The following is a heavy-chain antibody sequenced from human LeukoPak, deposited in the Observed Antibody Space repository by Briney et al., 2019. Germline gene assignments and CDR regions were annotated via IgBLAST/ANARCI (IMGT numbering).Heavy chain of an antibody. V-gene: IGHV3-74*01. CDR3: STGWLGLDY. CDR2: INNDESTT. CDR1: GFTHSSYW. Sequence: GGSLRLSCAASGFTHSSYWMHLVRQVAGKGLMWVSRINNDESTTTYADSVKGRFTISRDNAKNTLYLQMNSLRAEDTAVYYCSTGWLGLDYWGRGTLVSVSS. J-gene: IGHJ4*02. D-gene: IGHD6-19*01.